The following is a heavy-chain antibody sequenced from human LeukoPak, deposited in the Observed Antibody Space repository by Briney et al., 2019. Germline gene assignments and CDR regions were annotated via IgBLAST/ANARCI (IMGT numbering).Heavy chain of an antibody. V-gene: IGHV3-21*01. CDR1: GFTFSSYN. CDR2: ISSSSSYI. Sequence: GALRLSCAASGFTFSSYNMNWVRQAPGKGLEWVSSISSSSSYIYYADSVKGRFTISRDNAKNSLYLQMNSLRAEDTAVYYCARDDTHYGSSGSFYDAFDIWGQGTMVTVSS. J-gene: IGHJ3*02. CDR3: ARDDTHYGSSGSFYDAFDI. D-gene: IGHD3-22*01.